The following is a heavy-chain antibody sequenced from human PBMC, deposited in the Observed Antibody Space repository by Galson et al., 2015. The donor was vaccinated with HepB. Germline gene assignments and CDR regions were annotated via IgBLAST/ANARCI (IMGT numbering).Heavy chain of an antibody. CDR1: GFTVSSNY. Sequence: SLRLSCAASGFTVSSNYMSWVRQAPGKGLEWVSYISGGSSTIYYLDSVKGRFTISRDNAKNSLFLQMNSLRADDTAVYYCARGAPNKGVYGKRPLDNWGQGTLVTVSS. J-gene: IGHJ4*02. D-gene: IGHD6-6*01. CDR2: ISGGSSTI. V-gene: IGHV3-48*01. CDR3: ARGAPNKGVYGKRPLDN.